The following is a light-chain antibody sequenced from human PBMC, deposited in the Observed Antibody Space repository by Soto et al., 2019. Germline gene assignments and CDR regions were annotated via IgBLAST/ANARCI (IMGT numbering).Light chain of an antibody. J-gene: IGLJ3*02. Sequence: QSVLTQPPSVSAAPAQKVTISCSGSNSNIANNYVSWYQQLPGAAPKLLIYDNDKRPSGIPDRFSGSRSGTSATLAITGLQTGDEADYYCGTWDSGLSARVFGGGTKVTVL. CDR3: GTWDSGLSARV. V-gene: IGLV1-51*01. CDR1: NSNIANNY. CDR2: DND.